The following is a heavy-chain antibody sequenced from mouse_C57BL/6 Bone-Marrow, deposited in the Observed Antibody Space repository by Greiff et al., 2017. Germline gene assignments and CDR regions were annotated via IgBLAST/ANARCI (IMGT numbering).Heavy chain of an antibody. CDR1: GFTFSDYG. D-gene: IGHD1-3*01. Sequence: DVKLVESGGGLVKPGGSLKLSCAASGFTFSDYGMHWVRQASEKGLEWVAYISSGSSTIYYADTVKGRFTISRDNAKNTLFLQMTSLRSEDTAMYYCARSSVDYWGQGTSVTVSS. V-gene: IGHV5-17*01. J-gene: IGHJ4*01. CDR2: ISSGSSTI. CDR3: ARSSVDY.